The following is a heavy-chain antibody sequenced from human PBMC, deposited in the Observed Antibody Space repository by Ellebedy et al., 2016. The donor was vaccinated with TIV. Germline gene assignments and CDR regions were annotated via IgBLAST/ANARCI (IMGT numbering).Heavy chain of an antibody. V-gene: IGHV2-70*01. Sequence: SGPTLVXPTQTLTLTCTFSGFSLSTSGMCVSWIRQPPGKALEWLALIDWDDDKYYSTSLKTRLTISKDTSKNQVVLTMTNMDPVDTATYYCARVPYSNYSNYYYGMDVWGQGTTVTVSS. D-gene: IGHD4-11*01. CDR2: IDWDDDK. J-gene: IGHJ6*02. CDR1: GFSLSTSGMC. CDR3: ARVPYSNYSNYYYGMDV.